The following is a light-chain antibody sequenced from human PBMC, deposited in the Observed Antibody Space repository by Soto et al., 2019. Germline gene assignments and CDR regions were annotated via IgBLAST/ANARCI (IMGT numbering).Light chain of an antibody. V-gene: IGLV2-11*01. J-gene: IGLJ1*01. CDR1: NSDVGAYKF. CDR3: CSYAGSYTWV. Sequence: QSVLSQPRSVSGSPGQSVTISCTVSNSDVGAYKFVSWLQHNPGEAPKVMIYDVTQRPSGVPDCFSGTKSGNTASLTISGLQAEDEADYYCCSYAGSYTWVFGSGTKVTVL. CDR2: DVT.